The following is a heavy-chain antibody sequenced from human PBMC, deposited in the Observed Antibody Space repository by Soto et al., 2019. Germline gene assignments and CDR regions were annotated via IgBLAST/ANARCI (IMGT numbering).Heavy chain of an antibody. CDR3: AREVQVHTPAFVY. CDR1: GGTFNTYA. CDR2: ISPMFGAA. D-gene: IGHD3-10*01. V-gene: IGHV1-69*19. J-gene: IGHJ4*02. Sequence: QVQLVQSGAEMKKPGSSVKVSCQSSGGTFNTYAMNWVRQAPGQGPEWMGDISPMFGAANYAPKFQGRVTITADETKGTSYIQLSSLTAEDTAPNFRAREVQVHTPAFVYWGQGTLVTVSS.